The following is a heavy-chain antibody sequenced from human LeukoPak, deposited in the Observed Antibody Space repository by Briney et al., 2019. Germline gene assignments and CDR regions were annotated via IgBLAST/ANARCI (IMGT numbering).Heavy chain of an antibody. J-gene: IGHJ6*03. V-gene: IGHV1-69*05. CDR3: ATCIAVAGTIGGYMDV. CDR1: GGTFSSYA. D-gene: IGHD6-19*01. Sequence: SVKVSCKASGGTFSSYAISWVRQASGQGLEWMGGIIPIFGTANYAQKFQGRVTITTDESTSTAYMELSSLRSEDTAVYYCATCIAVAGTIGGYMDVWGKGTTVTVSS. CDR2: IIPIFGTA.